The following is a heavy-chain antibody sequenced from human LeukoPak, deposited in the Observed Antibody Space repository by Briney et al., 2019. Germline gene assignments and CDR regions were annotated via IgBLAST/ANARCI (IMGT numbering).Heavy chain of an antibody. CDR2: ISGSGGST. CDR3: AKDGGDCSTTSCQGRYFDY. V-gene: IGHV3-23*01. J-gene: IGHJ4*02. Sequence: GGSLRLSCAASGFTFSSYAMSWVRQAPGKGLEWGSSISGSGGSTYYADSVKGRFTISRDNSKNTLYVQMNSLRAEDTAVYYCAKDGGDCSTTSCQGRYFDYWGQGTLVTVSS. D-gene: IGHD2-2*01. CDR1: GFTFSSYA.